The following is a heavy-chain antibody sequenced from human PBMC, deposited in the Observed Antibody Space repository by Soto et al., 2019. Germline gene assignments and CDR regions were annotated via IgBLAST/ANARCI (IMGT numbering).Heavy chain of an antibody. CDR3: ARDVAAAGFMSKYYFDY. Sequence: GGSLRLSCAASGFTFSSYAMHWVRQAPGKGLEWVAVISYDGSNKYYADSVKGRFTISRDNSKNTLYLQMNSLRAEDTAVYYCARDVAAAGFMSKYYFDYWGQGTLVTVSS. CDR2: ISYDGSNK. CDR1: GFTFSSYA. D-gene: IGHD6-13*01. V-gene: IGHV3-30-3*01. J-gene: IGHJ4*02.